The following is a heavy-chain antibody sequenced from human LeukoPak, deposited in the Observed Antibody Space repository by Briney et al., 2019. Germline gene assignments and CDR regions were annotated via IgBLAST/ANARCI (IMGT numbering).Heavy chain of an antibody. D-gene: IGHD5-12*01. CDR1: GGSVSSGSYY. CDR3: ARLASGYDD. V-gene: IGHV4-61*01. CDR2: IYYSVST. J-gene: IGHJ4*02. Sequence: AETLSLTCTVSGGSVSSGSYYWSWVRQPPGKGLEWIGYIYYSVSTNSNPSLKSRVTISVETSKNQFSLKLGSVTAADTAVYYCARLASGYDDWGQGTLVTVSS.